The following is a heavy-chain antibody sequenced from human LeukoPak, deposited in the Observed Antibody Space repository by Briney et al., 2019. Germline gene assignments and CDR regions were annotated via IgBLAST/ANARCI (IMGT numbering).Heavy chain of an antibody. CDR2: ISSSSSTI. CDR3: ARDDHDSSGYYYDY. Sequence: GGSLRLSCAASGFTFSSYSMNWVRQAPGKGLEWVSYISSSSSTIYYADSVKGRFTISGDNAKNSLYLQMNSLRAEDTAVYYCARDDHDSSGYYYDYWGQGTLVTVSS. D-gene: IGHD3-22*01. CDR1: GFTFSSYS. V-gene: IGHV3-48*01. J-gene: IGHJ4*02.